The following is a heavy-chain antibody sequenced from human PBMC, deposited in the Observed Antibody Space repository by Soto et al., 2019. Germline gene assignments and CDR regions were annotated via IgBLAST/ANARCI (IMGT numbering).Heavy chain of an antibody. V-gene: IGHV4-34*01. J-gene: IGHJ5*02. D-gene: IGHD3-10*01. CDR3: ATSLWFGTQVEL. Sequence: QVQLQQWGAGLLKPSETLSLSCAVYGGYFNDNYYTWFRQPPGKGLEWIGEISRSGTTKYNPSLRGPAPISFDTSKAQVALKVTSVTAADPAVYYCATSLWFGTQVELWGQGALVTVSS. CDR1: GGYFNDNY. CDR2: ISRSGTT.